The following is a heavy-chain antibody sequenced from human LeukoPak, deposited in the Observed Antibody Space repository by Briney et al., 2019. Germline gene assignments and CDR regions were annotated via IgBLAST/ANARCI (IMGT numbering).Heavy chain of an antibody. Sequence: GGSLRLSCAASGFTFSNAWMSCVRQAPGKGLEWVSRVRSETDGGTTDYAAPVQGRFTISRDDSKNTLYLQMNSLETDDTAVYYCTTLSYAAAPTWGQGTLVTVSS. D-gene: IGHD2-2*01. CDR2: VRSETDGGTT. V-gene: IGHV3-15*01. J-gene: IGHJ5*02. CDR3: TTLSYAAAPT. CDR1: GFTFSNAW.